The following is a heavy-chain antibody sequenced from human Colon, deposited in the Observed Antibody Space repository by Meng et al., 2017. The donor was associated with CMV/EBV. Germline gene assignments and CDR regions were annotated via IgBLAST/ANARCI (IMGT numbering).Heavy chain of an antibody. CDR2: ITWIGYDK. D-gene: IGHD3-16*01. V-gene: IGHV3-9*01. CDR3: AKGRGRKGAYVYNDYGMDV. Sequence: GGSLRLSCEASGLKLDAYAMHWVRQIPGKGLEWVAGITWIGYDKTYVDSVRGRFTISRDNAKNSVFLQMNSLRPEDTALYSCAKGRGRKGAYVYNDYGMDVWGQGTTVTVSS. J-gene: IGHJ6*02. CDR1: GLKLDAYA.